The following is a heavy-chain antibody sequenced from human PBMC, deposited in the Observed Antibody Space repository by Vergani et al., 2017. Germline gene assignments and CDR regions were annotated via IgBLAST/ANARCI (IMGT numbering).Heavy chain of an antibody. J-gene: IGHJ5*02. CDR3: ARGSGWYGYNWFDP. CDR2: INHSGST. D-gene: IGHD6-19*01. CDR1: GGSFSGYY. Sequence: QVQLQQWGAGLLKPSETLSLPCAVYGGSFSGYYWSWIRQPPGKGLEWIGEINHSGSTNYNPSLKSRVTISVDTSKNQFSLKLSSVTAADTAVYYCARGSGWYGYNWFDPWGQGTLVTVSS. V-gene: IGHV4-34*01.